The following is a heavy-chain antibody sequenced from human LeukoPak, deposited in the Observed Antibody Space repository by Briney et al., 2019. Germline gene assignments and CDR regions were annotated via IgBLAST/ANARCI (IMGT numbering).Heavy chain of an antibody. CDR2: ISSSSSYI. J-gene: IGHJ4*02. Sequence: GGSLRLSCAASGFTFSSYSMNWVRQAPGKGLEWVPSISSSSSYIYYADSVKGRFTISRDNAKNSLYLQMNSLRAEDTAVYYCARGRRDYVWGSYPFDYWGQGTLVTVSS. V-gene: IGHV3-21*01. D-gene: IGHD3-16*02. CDR3: ARGRRDYVWGSYPFDY. CDR1: GFTFSSYS.